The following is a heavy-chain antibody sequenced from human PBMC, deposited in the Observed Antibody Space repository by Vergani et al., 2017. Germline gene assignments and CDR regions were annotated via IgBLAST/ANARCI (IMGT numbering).Heavy chain of an antibody. D-gene: IGHD3-3*01. CDR1: GGTFSSYA. Sequence: QVQLVQSGAEVKKPGSSVKVSCKASGGTFSSYAISWVRQAPGQGLEWMGGIIPIFGTANYAQKFQGRVTITADKSTSTAYMELSSLRSEDTAVYYCARRPPITMFGVVPKHDYYYYGMDVWGQGTTVTVSS. J-gene: IGHJ6*02. CDR2: IIPIFGTA. V-gene: IGHV1-69*06. CDR3: ARRPPITMFGVVPKHDYYYYGMDV.